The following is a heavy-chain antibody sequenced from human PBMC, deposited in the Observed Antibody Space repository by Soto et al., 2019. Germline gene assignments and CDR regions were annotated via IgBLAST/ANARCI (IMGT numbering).Heavy chain of an antibody. CDR2: IYPGDSDT. CDR3: ARPTYCSSTHYSPFDY. V-gene: IGHV5-51*01. J-gene: IGHJ4*02. CDR1: GYSFTSYW. D-gene: IGHD2-2*01. Sequence: GESLKISCKGSGYSFTSYWIGWVRQMPGKGLEWMGIIYPGDSDTRYSPSFQGQVTISADKSINTAYLQWSSLEASDTAMYYCARPTYCSSTHYSPFDYWGQGTLVTVSS.